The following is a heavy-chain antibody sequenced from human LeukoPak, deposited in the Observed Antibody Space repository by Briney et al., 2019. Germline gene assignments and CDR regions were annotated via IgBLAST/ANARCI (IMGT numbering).Heavy chain of an antibody. V-gene: IGHV4-39*01. CDR2: IYYSGST. CDR3: ARQLGPLHYFDY. J-gene: IGHJ4*02. Sequence: PSETLSLTCTVSGGSISSSSYYWGWIRQPPGKGLEWIGSIYYSGSTYYNPSLKSRVTISVDTSKNQFSLKLSSVTAADTAVYYCARQLGPLHYFDYWGQGTLVTVSS. CDR1: GGSISSSSYY.